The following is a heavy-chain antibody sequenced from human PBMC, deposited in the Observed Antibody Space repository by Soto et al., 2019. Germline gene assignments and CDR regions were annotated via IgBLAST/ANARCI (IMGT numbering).Heavy chain of an antibody. J-gene: IGHJ5*02. D-gene: IGHD3-10*01. CDR1: GGSISSYY. V-gene: IGHV4-59*01. CDR2: IYYSGIT. Sequence: KASETLSLTCTVSGGSISSYYWSWIREPPGKGLEWIGYIYYSGITKYSPSLKSRVTISVDTSKNQFSLKLSSVTAADTAVYYCARDSGSGSCSYYCFDRWGQGTLVTVSS. CDR3: ARDSGSGSCSYYCFDR.